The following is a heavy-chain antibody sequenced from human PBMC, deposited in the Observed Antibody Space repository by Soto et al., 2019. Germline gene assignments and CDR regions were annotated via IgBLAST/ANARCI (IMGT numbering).Heavy chain of an antibody. CDR1: GGSSNTYY. D-gene: IGHD6-19*01. CDR2: IYHTGYT. V-gene: IGHV4-4*07. J-gene: IGHJ4*02. Sequence: SETLSLTCTVAGGSSNTYYGSWIRQPAGKGLEWIGRIYHTGYTNPNSSLKSRLTMSVDTSKNQFFLRLTSVTAADTAVYYCARVAGAKFDFWGQGILVTVSS. CDR3: ARVAGAKFDF.